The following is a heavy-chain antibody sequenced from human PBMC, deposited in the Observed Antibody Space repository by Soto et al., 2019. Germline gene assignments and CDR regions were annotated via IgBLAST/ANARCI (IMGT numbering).Heavy chain of an antibody. CDR1: GGSISSSSYY. D-gene: IGHD1-26*01. CDR2: IYYSGSA. V-gene: IGHV4-39*01. Sequence: SETLSLTCTVSGGSISSSSYYWGWIRQPPGKGLEWIGSIYYSGSAYYNPSLKSRVTISVDTSKNQFSLKLSSVTAADTAVYYCARPSGSFLYYFDYWGQGTLVTVSS. J-gene: IGHJ4*02. CDR3: ARPSGSFLYYFDY.